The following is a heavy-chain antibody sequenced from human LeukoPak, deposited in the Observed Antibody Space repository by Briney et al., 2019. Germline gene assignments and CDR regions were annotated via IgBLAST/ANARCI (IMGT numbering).Heavy chain of an antibody. CDR2: INSDGSST. CDR3: ARELGGSYYLDNWFDA. J-gene: IGHJ5*02. Sequence: GGSLRLSCAASGFTFSSYWMHWVRQAPGKGLVWVSRINSDGSSTSYADSVKGRFTISRDNAKNTLYLQMNSLRAEDTAVYYCARELGGSYYLDNWFDAWGQGTLVTVSS. D-gene: IGHD1-26*01. V-gene: IGHV3-74*01. CDR1: GFTFSSYW.